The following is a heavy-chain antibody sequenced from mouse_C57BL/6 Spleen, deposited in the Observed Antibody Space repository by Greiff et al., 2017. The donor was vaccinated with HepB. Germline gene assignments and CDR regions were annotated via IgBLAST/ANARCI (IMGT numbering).Heavy chain of an antibody. CDR2: ISDGGSYT. Sequence: EVKLVESGGGLVKPGGSLKLSCAASGFTFSSYAMSWVRQTPEKRLEWVATISDGGSYTYYPDNVKGRFTISRDNAKNNLYLQMSHLKSEDTAMYYCAKTTVVAEDYAMDYWGQGTSVTVSS. V-gene: IGHV5-4*03. CDR1: GFTFSSYA. D-gene: IGHD1-1*01. J-gene: IGHJ4*01. CDR3: AKTTVVAEDYAMDY.